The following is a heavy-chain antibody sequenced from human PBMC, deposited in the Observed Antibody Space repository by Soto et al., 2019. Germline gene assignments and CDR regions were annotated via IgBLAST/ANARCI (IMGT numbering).Heavy chain of an antibody. J-gene: IGHJ3*02. CDR2: ISAYNGNT. D-gene: IGHD6-19*01. Sequence: ASVKVSCKASGYTFTSYGISWVRQAPGQGLEWMGWISAYNGNTNYAQKLQGRVTMTTDTSTSTAYMELRSLRSDDTAVYYRARQVSSGWYKNAFDIWGQGTMVTVSS. CDR1: GYTFTSYG. CDR3: ARQVSSGWYKNAFDI. V-gene: IGHV1-18*01.